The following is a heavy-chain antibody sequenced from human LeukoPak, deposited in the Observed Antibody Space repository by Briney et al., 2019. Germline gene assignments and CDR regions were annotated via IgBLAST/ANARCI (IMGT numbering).Heavy chain of an antibody. V-gene: IGHV3-11*04. CDR1: GFTFSDYY. CDR2: ISSSGSTI. D-gene: IGHD3-22*01. CDR3: ARELSSGSKVGFDY. J-gene: IGHJ4*02. Sequence: GESLRLSCAASGFTFSDYYMSWIRQAPGKGLEWVSYISSSGSTIYYADSVKGRSTISRDNAKNSLYLQMNSLRAEDTAVYYCARELSSGSKVGFDYWGQGTLVTVSS.